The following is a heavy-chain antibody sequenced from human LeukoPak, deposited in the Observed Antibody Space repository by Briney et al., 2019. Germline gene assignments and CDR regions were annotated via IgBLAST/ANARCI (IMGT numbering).Heavy chain of an antibody. CDR1: GFTFSSYD. V-gene: IGHV3-30*02. D-gene: IGHD6-19*01. J-gene: IGHJ6*03. CDR3: AKGSKAVLLTRDHYMDV. CDR2: IRYDGSNK. Sequence: SGGSLRLSCAASGFTFSSYDIHWVRQAPGKGLEWVAFIRYDGSNKYYADSVRGRFTISRDNSKNTLYLHMNSLRAEDTAVYFCAKGSKAVLLTRDHYMDVWGKGTTVTISS.